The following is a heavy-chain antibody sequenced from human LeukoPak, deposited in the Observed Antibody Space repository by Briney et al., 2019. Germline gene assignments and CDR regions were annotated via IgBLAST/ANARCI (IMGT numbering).Heavy chain of an antibody. CDR2: INSEGSIT. CDR1: GFTFTRHW. Sequence: GGSLRLSCAASGFTFTRHWMHWVRQAPGEGVVWVSRINSEGSITSYADSVKGRFTISRDNAKNTLYLQMNSLRVEDTAVYFCTRDRGSTEFDYWGQGTLVTVSS. J-gene: IGHJ4*02. CDR3: TRDRGSTEFDY. D-gene: IGHD1-26*01. V-gene: IGHV3-74*01.